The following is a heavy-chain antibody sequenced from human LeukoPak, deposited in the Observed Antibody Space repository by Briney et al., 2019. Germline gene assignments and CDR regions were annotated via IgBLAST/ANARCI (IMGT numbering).Heavy chain of an antibody. CDR1: GYTFTGYY. CDR2: INPSSGGT. CDR3: ARDLKQYDILTGYYVGGFDY. J-gene: IGHJ4*02. D-gene: IGHD3-9*01. V-gene: IGHV1-2*02. Sequence: ASVKVSCKASGYTFTGYYMHWVRQAPGQGLEWMGWINPSSGGTNYAQKFQGRVTMTRDTSISTAYMELSRLRSDDTAVYYCARDLKQYDILTGYYVGGFDYWGQGTLVTVSS.